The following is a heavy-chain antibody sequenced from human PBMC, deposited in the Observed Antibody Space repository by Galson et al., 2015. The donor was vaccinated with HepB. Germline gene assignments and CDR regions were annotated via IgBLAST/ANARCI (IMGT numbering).Heavy chain of an antibody. D-gene: IGHD6-25*01. CDR1: GFTFSGSV. CDR3: ARRGDLSGYSSA. CDR2: IGSKANNYAT. J-gene: IGHJ5*02. V-gene: IGHV3-73*01. Sequence: SLRPSWAASGFTFSGSVIHWVRQTSGKGLEWVRCIGSKANNYATAYAASVKGRFTISRDDTKNTALLQMNTLKTEDTAVYYCARRGDLSGYSSAWGQGTLVTVSS.